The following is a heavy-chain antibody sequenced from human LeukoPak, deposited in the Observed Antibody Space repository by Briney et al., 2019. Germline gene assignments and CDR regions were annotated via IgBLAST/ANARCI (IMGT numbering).Heavy chain of an antibody. D-gene: IGHD6-13*01. CDR3: ARESTIGRGSSFLYLTPSVYYFDY. CDR1: GYTFTGYY. V-gene: IGHV1-2*02. J-gene: IGHJ4*02. CDR2: INPNSGGT. Sequence: ASVKVSCKASGYTFTGYYMHWVRQAPGQGLEWMGWINPNSGGTNYAQKFQGRVTMTRDTSISTAYMELRSLRSDDTAVYYCARESTIGRGSSFLYLTPSVYYFDYWGQGTLVTVSS.